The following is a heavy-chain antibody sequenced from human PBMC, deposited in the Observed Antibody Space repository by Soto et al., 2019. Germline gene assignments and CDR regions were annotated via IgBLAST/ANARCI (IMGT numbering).Heavy chain of an antibody. CDR3: AKDRTRNYDYVWGSYRPYFDD. CDR2: ISYDGSNK. J-gene: IGHJ4*02. CDR1: GFTFSSYG. Sequence: QVQLVESGGGVVQPGRSLRLSCAASGFTFSSYGMHWVRQAPGKGLEWVAVISYDGSNKYYADSVKGRFTISRDNSENTLYLQMNSLRAEDTAVYYCAKDRTRNYDYVWGSYRPYFDDWGQGTLVTVSS. D-gene: IGHD3-16*02. V-gene: IGHV3-30*18.